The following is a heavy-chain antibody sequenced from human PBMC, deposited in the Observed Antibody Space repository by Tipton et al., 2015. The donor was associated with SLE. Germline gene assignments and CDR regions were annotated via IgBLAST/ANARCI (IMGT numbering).Heavy chain of an antibody. CDR3: AKDRSNGLV. Sequence: SLRLSCAASGFTFSSYAMSWVRQGAGKGLEWVSSITGSGDKTFDADSVKGRFTISRDNSKKTLYLQMNSLRAEDTAVYYCAKDRSNGLVWGQGTLVTVSS. CDR2: ITGSGDKT. J-gene: IGHJ4*02. V-gene: IGHV3-23*01. CDR1: GFTFSSYA. D-gene: IGHD5-18*01.